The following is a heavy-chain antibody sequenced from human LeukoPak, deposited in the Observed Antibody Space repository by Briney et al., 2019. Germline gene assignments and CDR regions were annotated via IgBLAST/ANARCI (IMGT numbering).Heavy chain of an antibody. D-gene: IGHD3-10*01. CDR2: ISAYNGNT. J-gene: IGHJ6*03. V-gene: IGHV1-18*01. CDR1: GYTFTSYG. Sequence: ASVKVSCKASGYTFTSYGISWVRQAPRQGLEWMGWISAYNGNTNYAQKLQGRVTMTTDTSTSTAYMELRSLRSDDTAVYYCARRDYGSGSYYNGYYYYMDVWGKGTTVTISS. CDR3: ARRDYGSGSYYNGYYYYMDV.